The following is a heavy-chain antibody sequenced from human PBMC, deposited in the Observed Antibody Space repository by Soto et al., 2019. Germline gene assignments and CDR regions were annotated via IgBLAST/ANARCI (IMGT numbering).Heavy chain of an antibody. CDR3: ARDRTLNDILTGYYGFDY. D-gene: IGHD3-9*01. V-gene: IGHV1-69*01. Sequence: QVQLVQSGAEVKKPGSSVKVSCKASGGTFSSYAISWVRQAPGQGLEWMGGIIPIFGTANYAQKFQGRVTITADESTSTAYMELSGLRSEDTAVYYCARDRTLNDILTGYYGFDYWGQGTLVTVSS. CDR1: GGTFSSYA. J-gene: IGHJ4*02. CDR2: IIPIFGTA.